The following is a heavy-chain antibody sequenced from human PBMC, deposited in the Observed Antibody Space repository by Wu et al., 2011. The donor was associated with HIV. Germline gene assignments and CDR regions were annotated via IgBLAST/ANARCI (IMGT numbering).Heavy chain of an antibody. D-gene: IGHD3-22*01. J-gene: IGHJ6*02. CDR2: INPNRGGK. V-gene: IGHV1-2*02. CDR3: ARDSVLRAYMSNGYYHVGLYGMDV. CDR1: GYTFTGYY. Sequence: VKVSCKASGYTFTGYYIHWVRQAPGQGLEWMGWINPNRGGKRYAQKFQGRVTMTRDTSISSAYLELSGLTSDDTAVYYCARDSVLRAYMSNGYYHVGLYGMDVWGQGTTVIVSS.